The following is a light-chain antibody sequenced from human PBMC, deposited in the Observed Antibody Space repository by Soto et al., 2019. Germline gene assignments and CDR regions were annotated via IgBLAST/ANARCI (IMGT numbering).Light chain of an antibody. CDR3: KSYVGSNTYV. V-gene: IGLV2-8*01. CDR2: EVV. Sequence: QSALTQPPSASGSPGQSVTISCTGSKSDIGIYDFVSWYQHHPGKAPRLIIYEVVQRPSGVPDRFSGSKSGNTASLTVSGLQAADEVDYFCKSYVGSNTYVFGTGTKLTVL. CDR1: KSDIGIYDF. J-gene: IGLJ1*01.